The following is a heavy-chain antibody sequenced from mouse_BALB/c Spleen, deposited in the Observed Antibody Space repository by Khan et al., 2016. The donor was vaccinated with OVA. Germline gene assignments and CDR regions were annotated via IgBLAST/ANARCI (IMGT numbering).Heavy chain of an antibody. CDR3: ARRTTATNFDY. Sequence: EVELVESGGDLVKPGGSLKLSCAASGFTFSSYGMSWVRQTPDKRLEWVATISSIGSYTYYPDSVKGRFTISRDNGKNTLYLQMSSLKSEDTAIYYWARRTTATNFDYWGQGTTLTVSS. CDR1: GFTFSSYG. CDR2: ISSIGSYT. J-gene: IGHJ2*01. D-gene: IGHD1-2*01. V-gene: IGHV5-6*01.